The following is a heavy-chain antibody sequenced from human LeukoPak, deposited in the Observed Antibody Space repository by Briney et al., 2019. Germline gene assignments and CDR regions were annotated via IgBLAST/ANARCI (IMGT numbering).Heavy chain of an antibody. CDR1: GFTFSSYS. Sequence: PGGSLRLSCAASGFTFSSYSMNWVRQAPGKGLEWVSYISSSSGTIYYADSVKGRFTISRGNAKNSLYLQMNSLRAEDTAVYYCARSDCSTGSCKEGGAYWGQGTLVTVSS. V-gene: IGHV3-48*01. D-gene: IGHD2-15*01. CDR3: ARSDCSTGSCKEGGAY. CDR2: ISSSSGTI. J-gene: IGHJ4*02.